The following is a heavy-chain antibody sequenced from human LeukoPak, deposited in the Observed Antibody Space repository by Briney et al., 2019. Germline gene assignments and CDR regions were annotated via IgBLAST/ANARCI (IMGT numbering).Heavy chain of an antibody. V-gene: IGHV3-66*01. D-gene: IGHD3-22*01. CDR1: GITVGGIH. CDR3: ARDPYYYDSSGYYGEGFDY. Sequence: GGSLRLSCAVSGITVGGIHMAWVRQAPGKGLEWVSVIYNADETYYADSVRGRFSVSRDRSKNTLSLQMSTLRVDDTAVYYCARDPYYYDSSGYYGEGFDYWGQGTLVTVSS. J-gene: IGHJ4*02. CDR2: IYNADET.